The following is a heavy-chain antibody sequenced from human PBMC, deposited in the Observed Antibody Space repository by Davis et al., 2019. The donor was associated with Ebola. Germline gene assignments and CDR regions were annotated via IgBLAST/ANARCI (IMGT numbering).Heavy chain of an antibody. Sequence: SVKVSCKASGGTFSSYAISWVRQAPGQGLEWMGGIIPIFGTANYAQKFQGRVTITADESTSTAYMELSSLRSEDTAVYYCARDRPSVTGDLLYNWFDPWGQGTLVTVSS. CDR2: IIPIFGTA. CDR1: GGTFSSYA. CDR3: ARDRPSVTGDLLYNWFDP. V-gene: IGHV1-69*13. J-gene: IGHJ5*02. D-gene: IGHD7-27*01.